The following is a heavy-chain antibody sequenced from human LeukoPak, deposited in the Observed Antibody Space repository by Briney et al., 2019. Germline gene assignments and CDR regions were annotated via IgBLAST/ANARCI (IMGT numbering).Heavy chain of an antibody. CDR1: GGSISSYY. D-gene: IGHD6-13*01. J-gene: IGHJ2*01. V-gene: IGHV4-59*01. Sequence: SETLSLTCAVSGGSISSYYWSWMRQPPGKGLEWIGYIYYSGSTNYNPSLKSRVTISVDTSKNQFSLKLSSVTAADTAVYYCARVLAAAGYWYFDLWGRGTLVTVSS. CDR2: IYYSGST. CDR3: ARVLAAAGYWYFDL.